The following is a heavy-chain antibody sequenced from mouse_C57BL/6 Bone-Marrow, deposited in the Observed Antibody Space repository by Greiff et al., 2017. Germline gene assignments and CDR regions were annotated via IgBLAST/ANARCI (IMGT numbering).Heavy chain of an antibody. CDR2: LNPSTGGT. V-gene: IGHV1-42*01. J-gene: IGHJ2*01. CDR1: GYSFTGYY. D-gene: IGHD2-5*01. Sequence: VQLQQSGPELVKPGASVKISCKASGYSFTGYYMNWVKQSPEKSLEWIGELNPSTGGTTYNQKFKAQATLTVDKSSSTAYMQLKSLTSEDSAVYYCARRGYSNYGFDYWGQGTTLTVSS. CDR3: ARRGYSNYGFDY.